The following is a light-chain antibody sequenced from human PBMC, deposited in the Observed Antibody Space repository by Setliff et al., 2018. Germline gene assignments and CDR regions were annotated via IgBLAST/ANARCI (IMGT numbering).Light chain of an antibody. V-gene: IGKV1-39*01. J-gene: IGKJ1*01. CDR3: QQSYDVLWT. Sequence: DIQMTQSPSSLSASVGDRVTISCRASQTIGKYLSWYQQKPGKVPKLLIYSTSRLQSGVPSRFSGSGSGTEFTLTISSLQREDFAIYYCQQSYDVLWTFGQGTKVDIK. CDR2: STS. CDR1: QTIGKY.